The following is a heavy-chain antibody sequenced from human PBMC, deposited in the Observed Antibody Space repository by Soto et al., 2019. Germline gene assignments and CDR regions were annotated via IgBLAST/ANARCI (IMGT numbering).Heavy chain of an antibody. CDR2: AYYTGST. J-gene: IGHJ6*02. CDR1: GGSITYYY. Sequence: QVQLQESGPGLVKPSETLSLTCTVSGGSITYYYWSWIRQPPGEGLEWIGYAYYTGSTNYTPSLKSRVTISVDTSKNQFSLKLSSVTAADTAVYYCASRTGRNYYGMDVWGQGTTVTVSS. V-gene: IGHV4-59*01. CDR3: ASRTGRNYYGMDV. D-gene: IGHD3-9*01.